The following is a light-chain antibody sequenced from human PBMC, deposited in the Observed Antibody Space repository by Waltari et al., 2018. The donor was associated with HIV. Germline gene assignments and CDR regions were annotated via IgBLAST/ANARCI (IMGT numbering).Light chain of an antibody. Sequence: EIVLTQSPGTLSLSPGDRATLSCRASQSVSSAYLAWYQQKPGQAPRLLIYGASNRVTGIPDRLSGSGSGTDFTLTISRLEPEDFAVYYCQQYGSSPFTFGPGTKLDIK. CDR2: GAS. V-gene: IGKV3-20*01. J-gene: IGKJ3*01. CDR1: QSVSSAY. CDR3: QQYGSSPFT.